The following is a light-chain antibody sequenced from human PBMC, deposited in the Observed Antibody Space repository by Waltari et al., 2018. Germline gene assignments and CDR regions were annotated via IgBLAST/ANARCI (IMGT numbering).Light chain of an antibody. Sequence: SYELTQPPSVSVSPGQTAAITCSGDKLENKYACWYQQKPGQSPLLVIYQDTKRPSGIPERFSGSNSGNTATLTISGTQAVDEADYYCQAWDSSTAVFGGGTELTVL. V-gene: IGLV3-1*01. CDR1: KLENKY. CDR2: QDT. J-gene: IGLJ2*01. CDR3: QAWDSSTAV.